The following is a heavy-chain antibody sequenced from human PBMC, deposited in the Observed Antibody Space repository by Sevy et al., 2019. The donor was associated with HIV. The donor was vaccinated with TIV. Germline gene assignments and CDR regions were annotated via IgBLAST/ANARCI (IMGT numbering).Heavy chain of an antibody. D-gene: IGHD6-19*01. CDR3: ARKDMAVAGSYPFDY. CDR2: IYYSGST. J-gene: IGHJ4*02. V-gene: IGHV4-39*01. Sequence: SETLSLMCTVSGGSISSSSYYWGWIRQPPGKGLEWIGSIYYSGSTSYNPSLQSRVTISVDTSKNQFSLKLNSVTAADTAVYYCARKDMAVAGSYPFDYWGQGTLVTVSS. CDR1: GGSISSSSYY.